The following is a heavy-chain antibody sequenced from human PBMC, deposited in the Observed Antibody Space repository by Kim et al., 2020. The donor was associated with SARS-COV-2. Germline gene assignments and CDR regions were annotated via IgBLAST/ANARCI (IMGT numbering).Heavy chain of an antibody. CDR2: NDYSGST. V-gene: IGHV4-39*01. D-gene: IGHD3-22*01. CDR1: GGSISSSSYY. Sequence: SETLSLTCTVSGGSISSSSYYWGWIRQPPGKGLEWIGSNDYSGSTYYNPALKSRVTISVDTSKNQFSLKLSSVTAADTAVYYCARLWDRITMIVVAPDLWGRGTLVTVSS. J-gene: IGHJ2*01. CDR3: ARLWDRITMIVVAPDL.